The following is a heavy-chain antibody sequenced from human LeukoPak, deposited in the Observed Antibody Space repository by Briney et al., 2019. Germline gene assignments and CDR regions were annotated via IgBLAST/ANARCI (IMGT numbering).Heavy chain of an antibody. CDR1: GFTFSDYW. V-gene: IGHV3-7*05. J-gene: IGHJ4*02. CDR2: IKQDGSEK. CDR3: AREGIQLWLDLSY. Sequence: PGGSLRLSCAASGFTFSDYWMSWVRQAPGKGLEWVANIKQDGSEKSYLDSVKGRFTISRDNVENSLYLQMNSLRADDTAVYYCAREGIQLWLDLSYWGQGTLVTVSS. D-gene: IGHD5-18*01.